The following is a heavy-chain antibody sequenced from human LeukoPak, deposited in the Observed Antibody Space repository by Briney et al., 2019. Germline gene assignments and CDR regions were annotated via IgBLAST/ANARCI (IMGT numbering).Heavy chain of an antibody. D-gene: IGHD4-23*01. V-gene: IGHV4-59*08. J-gene: IGHJ2*01. CDR2: IYYSGST. Sequence: SETLSLTCTVSGGSISSYYWSWIRQPPGKGLEWIGYIYYSGSTNYNPSLKSRVIISVDKSKNQFSLKLRSVTAADTAVYHCARQHPYGGNPGDWYFDLWGRGTLVTVSS. CDR1: GGSISSYY. CDR3: ARQHPYGGNPGDWYFDL.